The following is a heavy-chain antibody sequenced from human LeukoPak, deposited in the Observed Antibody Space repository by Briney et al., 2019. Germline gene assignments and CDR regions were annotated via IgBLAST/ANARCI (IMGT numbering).Heavy chain of an antibody. CDR3: ATETNGRHYDY. Sequence: PGGSLRLSCTASGLTFSTSGFNWVSQAPGKGLEWVASISPTGSDRYHADSIKGRFTISRDNANNFLYLQMNSLRAEDTAVYYCATETNGRHYDYWGQGTLLTVSS. CDR2: ISPTGSDR. CDR1: GLTFSTSG. V-gene: IGHV3-21*06. D-gene: IGHD1-14*01. J-gene: IGHJ4*02.